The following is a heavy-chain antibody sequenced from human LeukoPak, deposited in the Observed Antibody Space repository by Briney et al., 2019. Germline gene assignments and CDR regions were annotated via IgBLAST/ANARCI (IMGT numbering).Heavy chain of an antibody. CDR2: IYSGGST. J-gene: IGHJ4*02. CDR1: GFTVSSNY. CDR3: ASTGEGFWYLDY. V-gene: IGHV3-66*01. Sequence: GGSLRLSCAASGFTVSSNYMSWVRQAPGKGLEWASVIYSGGSTYYADSVKGRFSISRDNSKNTLYLQMNSLRAEDTAVYYCASTGEGFWYLDYWGQGTLVTVSS. D-gene: IGHD3-10*01.